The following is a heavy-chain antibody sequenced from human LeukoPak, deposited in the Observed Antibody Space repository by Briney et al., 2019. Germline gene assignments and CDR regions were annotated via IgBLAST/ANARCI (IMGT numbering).Heavy chain of an antibody. Sequence: GGSLRLSCAASGFTVSSNYMSWVRQPPGKGLEWVSLIYSGGSTYYADSVKARFTISRDNAKNTVYLQMNSLRAEDTAVYYCARDPTSPEAFDIWGQGTTVTVSS. CDR3: ARDPTSPEAFDI. CDR1: GFTVSSNY. D-gene: IGHD1-1*01. V-gene: IGHV3-53*01. CDR2: IYSGGST. J-gene: IGHJ3*02.